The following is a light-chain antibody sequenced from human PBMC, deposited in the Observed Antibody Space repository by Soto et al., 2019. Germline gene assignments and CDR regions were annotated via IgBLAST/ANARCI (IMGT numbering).Light chain of an antibody. V-gene: IGKV3-20*01. Sequence: EIVLTQSPGTPSLSPGGRATLSCMASQSVSSSYLAWYQQKPGQAPRLLIYGASNRATGIPDRFSGSGSGTDFTLTISRLEPEDFAVYYCQQYGSSGTFGQGTNVDIK. CDR2: GAS. CDR3: QQYGSSGT. CDR1: QSVSSSY. J-gene: IGKJ1*01.